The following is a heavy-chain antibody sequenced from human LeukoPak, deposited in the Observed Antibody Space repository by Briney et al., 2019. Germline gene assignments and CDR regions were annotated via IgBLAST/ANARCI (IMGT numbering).Heavy chain of an antibody. CDR1: GFTFSSYS. D-gene: IGHD3-10*01. CDR2: ISSSSSYI. Sequence: GGSLRLSCAASGFTFSSYSMNWVRQAPGKGLEWVSSISSSSSYIYYADSVKGRFTISRDNAKNSLYLQMNSLRAEDTAVYYCARAAVLLWFGELSGYYYMDVWGKGTTVTISS. V-gene: IGHV3-21*01. J-gene: IGHJ6*03. CDR3: ARAAVLLWFGELSGYYYMDV.